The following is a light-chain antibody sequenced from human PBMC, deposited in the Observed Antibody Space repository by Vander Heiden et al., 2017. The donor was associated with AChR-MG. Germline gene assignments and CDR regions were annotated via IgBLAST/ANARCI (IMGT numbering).Light chain of an antibody. Sequence: ILMTQPPATMSVSPGERATPSCRAGLSVSSNLAWYQQKPGQAPRLLIYGASTRATGFPARFSGSGSGTEFTLTISNLQSEDFAVYYCQQDNRWPLTFGGGTKVEIK. CDR2: GAS. V-gene: IGKV3-15*01. CDR3: QQDNRWPLT. CDR1: LSVSSN. J-gene: IGKJ4*01.